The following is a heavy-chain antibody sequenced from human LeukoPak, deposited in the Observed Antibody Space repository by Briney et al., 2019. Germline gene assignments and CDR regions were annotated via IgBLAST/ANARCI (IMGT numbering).Heavy chain of an antibody. CDR2: ISSSGSAI. Sequence: GGSLRLSCAASGFSFSNYEMNWVRQAPGKGLEWLSYISSSGSAIFYADSVKGRITISRDNAKNSLYLQMNSLRAEDTAVYYCVGPNRWEVLDAFDIWGQGTMVTVSS. V-gene: IGHV3-48*03. D-gene: IGHD1-26*01. CDR3: VGPNRWEVLDAFDI. CDR1: GFSFSNYE. J-gene: IGHJ3*02.